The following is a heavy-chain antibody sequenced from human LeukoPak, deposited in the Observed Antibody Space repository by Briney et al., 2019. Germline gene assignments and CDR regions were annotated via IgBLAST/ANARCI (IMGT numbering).Heavy chain of an antibody. Sequence: PGGSLRLSCAASGFTFSSYSMNWVRQAPGKGLEWVSYISSSSSTIYYADSVKGRFTISRDNAKNSLYLQMNSLRDEDTAVYYCARAYLYYYDSSGYYYYYGMDVWGQGTTVTVSS. J-gene: IGHJ6*02. V-gene: IGHV3-48*02. CDR1: GFTFSSYS. D-gene: IGHD3-22*01. CDR3: ARAYLYYYDSSGYYYYYGMDV. CDR2: ISSSSSTI.